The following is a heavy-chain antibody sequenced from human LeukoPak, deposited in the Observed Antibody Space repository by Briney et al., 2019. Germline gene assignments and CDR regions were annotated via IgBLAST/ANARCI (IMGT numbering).Heavy chain of an antibody. J-gene: IGHJ4*02. Sequence: GGSLRLSCVASGFAFSSYWMNWVRQAPGKGLEWISYISTTGDRIQYADSVKGRFTISRDNAKNSLYLQMNSLRAEDTAVYYCVRDTKEYWGQGTLVTVSS. CDR2: ISTTGDRI. V-gene: IGHV3-48*04. CDR3: VRDTKEY. CDR1: GFAFSSYW. D-gene: IGHD2-8*01.